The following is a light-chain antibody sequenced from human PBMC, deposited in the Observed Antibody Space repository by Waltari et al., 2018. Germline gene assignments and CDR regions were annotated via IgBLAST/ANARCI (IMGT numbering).Light chain of an antibody. Sequence: SSELTQDPAVSVAMGQTVRITCQGDSLRSYYASWYQPRPGQAPILVISDKHNRPSGVPDRFSGSSSHNTGSLTITGAQAEDEASYYCHSRDASGVAGSFGGGTKLTVL. J-gene: IGLJ2*01. CDR2: DKH. CDR1: SLRSYY. V-gene: IGLV3-19*01. CDR3: HSRDASGVAGS.